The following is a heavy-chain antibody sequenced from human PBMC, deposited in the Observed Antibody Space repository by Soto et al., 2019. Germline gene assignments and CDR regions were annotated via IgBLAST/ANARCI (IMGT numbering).Heavy chain of an antibody. CDR1: GYTLTELS. D-gene: IGHD1-7*01. V-gene: IGHV1-24*01. J-gene: IGHJ5*02. Sequence: ASVKVSCKVSGYTLTELSMHWVRQAPGKGLEWMGGFDPEDGETIYAQKFQGRVTMTEDTSTDAAYMELSSLRSEDTAVYYCATENRHNWNYGGFDPWGQGTLVTVSS. CDR3: ATENRHNWNYGGFDP. CDR2: FDPEDGET.